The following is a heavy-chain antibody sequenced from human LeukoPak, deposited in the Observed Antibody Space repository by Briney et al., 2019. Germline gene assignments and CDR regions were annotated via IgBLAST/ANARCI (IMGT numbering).Heavy chain of an antibody. D-gene: IGHD3-3*01. CDR3: ATLESLLYDFWSGYLGDY. Sequence: GGSLRLSCAASEFTFSDYYMTWIRQAPGKGLEWVSYISSSGSTIYYADSVKGRFTISRDNSKNTLYLQMNSLRAEDTAVYYCATLESLLYDFWSGYLGDYWGQGTLVTVSS. V-gene: IGHV3-11*01. CDR2: ISSSGSTI. CDR1: EFTFSDYY. J-gene: IGHJ4*02.